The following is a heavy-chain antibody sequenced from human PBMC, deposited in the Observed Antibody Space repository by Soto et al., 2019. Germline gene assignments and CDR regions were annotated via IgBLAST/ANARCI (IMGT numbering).Heavy chain of an antibody. D-gene: IGHD3-10*01. CDR1: GFTFTNSA. CDR2: ISTYNGNT. J-gene: IGHJ4*02. Sequence: ASVKVSCKTSGFTFTNSAVQWVRQAPGQGLEWMGWISTYNGNTKYAQKLQGRVTMTTDTSTSTAYMELRSLRSDDTAVFYCAREMVRGVGSDYWGQGTLVTVSS. V-gene: IGHV1-18*01. CDR3: AREMVRGVGSDY.